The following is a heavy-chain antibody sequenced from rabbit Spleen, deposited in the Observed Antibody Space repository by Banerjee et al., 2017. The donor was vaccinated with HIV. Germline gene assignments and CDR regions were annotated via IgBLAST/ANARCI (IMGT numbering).Heavy chain of an antibody. CDR1: GIDFNSYSY. Sequence: QSLEESGGDLVKPGASLTLTCKASGIDFNSYSYMCWVRQAPGKGLEWVVCIDAGSSGFTYFASWAKGRFTISKTSSTTVTLQMTSLTVADTATYFCARDTGSSFSSYGMDLWGQGTLVTVS. CDR3: ARDTGSSFSSYGMDL. J-gene: IGHJ6*01. D-gene: IGHD8-1*01. CDR2: IDAGSSGFT. V-gene: IGHV1S40*01.